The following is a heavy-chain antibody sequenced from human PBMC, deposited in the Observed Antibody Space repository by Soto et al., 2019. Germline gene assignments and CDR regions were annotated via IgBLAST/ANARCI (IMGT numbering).Heavy chain of an antibody. Sequence: QVQLVQSGAEVKKPGASVKVSCKASGYTFTSYGISWVRQAPGQGLEWMGWISAYNGNTNYVQKLQGRVTMTTDTSTSTADMELRSLRSDDTAVYYCARDRRDILTGYSLFDYWGQGTLVTVSS. CDR2: ISAYNGNT. J-gene: IGHJ4*02. V-gene: IGHV1-18*01. CDR1: GYTFTSYG. D-gene: IGHD3-9*01. CDR3: ARDRRDILTGYSLFDY.